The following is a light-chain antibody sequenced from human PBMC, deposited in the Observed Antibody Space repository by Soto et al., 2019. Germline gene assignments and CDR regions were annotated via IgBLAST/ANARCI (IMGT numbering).Light chain of an antibody. CDR1: QSINGW. V-gene: IGKV1-5*03. J-gene: IGKJ3*01. Sequence: DIQMTQSPSTLSASVGDRVTITCRASQSINGWLAWYQQKPGKAPTLLIYRTSSLESGVPSRFSGSGSGTEFTLTISSLQPEDFATYYCKQCNSYEIFTFGPGPKVDVK. CDR2: RTS. CDR3: KQCNSYEIFT.